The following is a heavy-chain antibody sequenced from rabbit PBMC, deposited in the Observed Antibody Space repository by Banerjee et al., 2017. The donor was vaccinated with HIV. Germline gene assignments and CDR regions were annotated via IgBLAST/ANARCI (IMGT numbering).Heavy chain of an antibody. V-gene: IGHV1S45*01. Sequence: QEQLEESGGGLVKPEGSLTLSCTASGFTISSSYWICWVRQAPGKGLEWIACIYIGSSGRTDDASGEKGRVTISKTSSTTVTLQMTRMTAADTATYFWARESGSAGAGYALWGPGTLVTVS. D-gene: IGHD6-1*01. CDR2: IYIGSSGRT. CDR1: GFTISSSYW. J-gene: IGHJ6*01. CDR3: ARESGSAGAGYAL.